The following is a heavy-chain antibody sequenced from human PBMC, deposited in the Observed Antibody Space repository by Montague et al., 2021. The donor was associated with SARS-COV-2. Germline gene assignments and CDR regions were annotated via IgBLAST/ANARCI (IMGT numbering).Heavy chain of an antibody. V-gene: IGHV2-5*01. Sequence: VKPTQTLTLTCTFSGFSLSTPNVGVGWIRQPPGKALEWLAFIYSNDDKRYSPSLQSRLTITKDTSKNQVVLSLTNVDPVDTATYYCAHLIRYYDIFTGIPFDYWGQGTQVTVSS. D-gene: IGHD3-9*01. J-gene: IGHJ4*02. CDR2: IYSNDDK. CDR3: AHLIRYYDIFTGIPFDY. CDR1: GFSLSTPNVG.